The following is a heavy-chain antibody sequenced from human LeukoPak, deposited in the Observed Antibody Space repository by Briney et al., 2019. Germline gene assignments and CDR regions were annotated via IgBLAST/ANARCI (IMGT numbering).Heavy chain of an antibody. D-gene: IGHD4-17*01. CDR3: ARSHGDYGDYEALLDY. CDR2: INPSGGST. J-gene: IGHJ4*02. Sequence: ASVKVSCKASGYTFTSYYMHWVRQAPGQGLEWMGIINPSGGSTSYAQKFQGRVTITRDTSTSTVYMELSSLRSEDTAVYYCARSHGDYGDYEALLDYWGQGNLVTVSS. V-gene: IGHV1-46*01. CDR1: GYTFTSYY.